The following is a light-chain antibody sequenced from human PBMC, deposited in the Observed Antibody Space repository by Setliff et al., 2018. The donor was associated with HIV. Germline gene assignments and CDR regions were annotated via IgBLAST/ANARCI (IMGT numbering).Light chain of an antibody. CDR1: SDDVGGYNY. J-gene: IGLJ2*01. CDR2: DVS. Sequence: SVLTQPASVSGSPGQSITISCTGTSDDVGGYNYVSWYQQHPGKAPKLMIYDVSNRPSGVSNRFSGSKSGNTASLTISGLQAEDEADYYCSSYRSSNTRTFGGGTKVTVL. CDR3: SSYRSSNTRT. V-gene: IGLV2-14*03.